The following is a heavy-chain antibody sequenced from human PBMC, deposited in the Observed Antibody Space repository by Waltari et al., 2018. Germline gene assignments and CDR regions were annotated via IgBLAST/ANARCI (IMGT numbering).Heavy chain of an antibody. Sequence: QVQLQESGPGLVKPSETLSLTCTVSGGSINIYYWSWIRQPPGKGLEWIGYVYYPGNTIYNPSLESRVTLSADTSKNQVSLRLRSVTAADTAVYYCARGMSSVWYGPFDYWGQGTLVTVSS. D-gene: IGHD6-19*01. V-gene: IGHV4-59*08. CDR2: VYYPGNT. CDR1: GGSINIYY. J-gene: IGHJ4*02. CDR3: ARGMSSVWYGPFDY.